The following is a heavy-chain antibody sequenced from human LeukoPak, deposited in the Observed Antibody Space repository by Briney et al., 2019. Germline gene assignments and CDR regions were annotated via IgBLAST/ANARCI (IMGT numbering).Heavy chain of an antibody. CDR3: ARAPSIAARFWFDP. J-gene: IGHJ5*02. CDR2: INPNSGGT. D-gene: IGHD6-6*01. CDR1: GYTFTGYY. V-gene: IGHV1-2*02. Sequence: GASVKVSCKASGYTFTGYYMHWVRRAPGQGLEWMGWINPNSGGTNYAQKFQGRVTMTRDTSISTAYMELSRLRSDDTAVYYCARAPSIAARFWFDPWGQGTLVTVSS.